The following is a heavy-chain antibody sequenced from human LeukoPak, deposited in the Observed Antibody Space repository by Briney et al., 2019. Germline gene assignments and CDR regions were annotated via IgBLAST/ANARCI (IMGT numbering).Heavy chain of an antibody. V-gene: IGHV3-30*03. CDR1: GFTFSSYG. D-gene: IGHD2-8*01. J-gene: IGHJ5*02. CDR3: AGGDYCTNGVCYRLDP. CDR2: ISYDGSNK. Sequence: GGSLRLSCAASGFTFSSYGMHWVRQAPGKGLEWVAVISYDGSNKYYADSVKGRFTISRDNSKNTLYLQMNSLRAEDTAVYYCAGGDYCTNGVCYRLDPWGQGTLVTVSS.